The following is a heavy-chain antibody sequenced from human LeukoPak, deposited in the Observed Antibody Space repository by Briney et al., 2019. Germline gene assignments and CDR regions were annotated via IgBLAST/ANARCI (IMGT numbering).Heavy chain of an antibody. Sequence: GGSLRLSCTASGVTFSDSFMSWIRQAPGKGLEWISYISSRGTTIYYADSVKGRFTISRDNAKNSLYLQINSLRVDDTAVFYCAKGSLAVPTTPFDFWGQGTLVTVSS. CDR3: AKGSLAVPTTPFDF. CDR1: GVTFSDSF. V-gene: IGHV3-11*01. J-gene: IGHJ4*02. CDR2: ISSRGTTI. D-gene: IGHD1-26*01.